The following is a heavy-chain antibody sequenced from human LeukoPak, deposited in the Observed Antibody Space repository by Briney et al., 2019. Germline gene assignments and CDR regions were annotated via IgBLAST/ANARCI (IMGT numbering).Heavy chain of an antibody. D-gene: IGHD3-10*01. CDR2: IIPIFGTA. CDR1: GGTFSSYA. J-gene: IGHJ6*02. Sequence: SVKVSCKASGGTFSSYAISWVRQAPGQGLEWMGGIIPIFGTANYAQKFQGRVTITTDESTSTAYMELSSLRSGDTAVYYCAREVTMVRGVITKFYYYGMEVWGQGTTVTVSS. CDR3: AREVTMVRGVITKFYYYGMEV. V-gene: IGHV1-69*05.